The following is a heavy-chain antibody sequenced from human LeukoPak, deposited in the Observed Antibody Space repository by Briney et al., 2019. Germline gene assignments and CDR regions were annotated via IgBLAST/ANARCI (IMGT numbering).Heavy chain of an antibody. D-gene: IGHD4-17*01. CDR1: GGSISSSSYY. V-gene: IGHV4-39*01. Sequence: PSETLSLTCTVSGGSISSSSYYWGWIRQPPGKGLEWIGSIYYSGNTYYNPSLKSRVTISVDTSKNQFSLKLNSVTAADTAVYYCARQSGVTTLLGIDYWGQGTLVTVSS. CDR3: ARQSGVTTLLGIDY. CDR2: IYYSGNT. J-gene: IGHJ4*02.